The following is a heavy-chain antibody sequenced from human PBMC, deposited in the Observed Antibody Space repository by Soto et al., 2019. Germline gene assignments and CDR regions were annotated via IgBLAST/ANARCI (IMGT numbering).Heavy chain of an antibody. CDR3: ARDRGPLCQGFDP. J-gene: IGHJ5*02. CDR2: ISSSSSYI. V-gene: IGHV3-21*01. Sequence: EVQLVESGGGLVKPGGSLRLSCAASGFTFSSYSMNWVRQAPGKGLEWVSSISSSSSYIYYADSVKGRFTISRDNAKNSLYLQMNSLRAEDTAVYYCARDRGPLCQGFDPWGQGTLVTVCS. CDR1: GFTFSSYS. D-gene: IGHD2-21*01.